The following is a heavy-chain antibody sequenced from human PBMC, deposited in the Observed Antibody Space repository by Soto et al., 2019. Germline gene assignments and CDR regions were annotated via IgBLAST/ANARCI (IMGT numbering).Heavy chain of an antibody. V-gene: IGHV4-34*01. CDR3: ATQEVGGTYVYTFDP. Sequence: PSETLSLTCAVYGGSFSGYYWSWIRQPPGKGLEWIGEINHSGNTNYSPSLKSRVTISVDTSKNQFSLKLSSVTAADTAVYYCATQEVGGTYVYTFDPWGQGTLVTVSS. D-gene: IGHD1-26*01. J-gene: IGHJ5*02. CDR1: GGSFSGYY. CDR2: INHSGNT.